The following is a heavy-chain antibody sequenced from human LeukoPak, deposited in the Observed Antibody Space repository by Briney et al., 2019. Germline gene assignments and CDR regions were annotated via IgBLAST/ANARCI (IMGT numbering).Heavy chain of an antibody. Sequence: GGSLRLSCAASGFSFSSYAMSWVRQAPGKGLEWVSVIGGSGGSTYHADSVKGRFTISRDNSKNTLYLQMNSLRAEDTALHYCAKRDHSGWYVPTGIDCWGQGTLVTVSS. CDR1: GFSFSSYA. CDR3: AKRDHSGWYVPTGIDC. V-gene: IGHV3-23*01. J-gene: IGHJ4*02. CDR2: IGGSGGST. D-gene: IGHD6-19*01.